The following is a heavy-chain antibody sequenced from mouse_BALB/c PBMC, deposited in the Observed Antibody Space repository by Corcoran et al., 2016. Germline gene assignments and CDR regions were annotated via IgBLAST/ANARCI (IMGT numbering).Heavy chain of an antibody. CDR1: GYTFTDYY. J-gene: IGHJ4*01. Sequence: EVLLQQSGPELVKPGASVKIPCKASGYTFTDYYMDWVKQSHGKSLEWIGDINPNNGGTIYNQKFKGKATLTVDKSSSTAYMELRSLTSEDTAVYSCASGKTIGWLLSYYGMAYWGQGTSVTVSS. D-gene: IGHD2-3*01. V-gene: IGHV1-18*01. CDR2: INPNNGGT. CDR3: ASGKTIGWLLSYYGMAY.